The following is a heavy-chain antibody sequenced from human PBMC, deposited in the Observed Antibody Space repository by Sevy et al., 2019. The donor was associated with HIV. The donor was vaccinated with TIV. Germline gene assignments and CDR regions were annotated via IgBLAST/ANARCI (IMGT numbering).Heavy chain of an antibody. CDR2: ISSSGSTI. CDR3: AGAGDYYDSSGYERDAFDI. CDR1: GFTFSSYE. J-gene: IGHJ3*02. Sequence: GGSLRLSCAASGFTFSSYEMNWVRQAPGKGLEWVSYISSSGSTIYYADSVKGRFTISRDNAKNSLYLQMNSLRAEDTAVYYGAGAGDYYDSSGYERDAFDIWGQGTVVTVSS. D-gene: IGHD3-22*01. V-gene: IGHV3-48*03.